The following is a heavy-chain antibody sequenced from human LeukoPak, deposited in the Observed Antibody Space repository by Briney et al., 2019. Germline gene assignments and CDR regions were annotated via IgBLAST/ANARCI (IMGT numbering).Heavy chain of an antibody. J-gene: IGHJ4*02. CDR1: GYSFIGYY. Sequence: ASVKVSCKASGYSFIGYYIHWVRQAPGQGHEWMGWINPKSGGTKFVQKFQGRVTMTRDTSISTAYMELSSLRSDDTAVYYCARDRDSSGYYGPSLDYWGQGTLVTVSS. D-gene: IGHD3-22*01. CDR3: ARDRDSSGYYGPSLDY. V-gene: IGHV1-2*02. CDR2: INPKSGGT.